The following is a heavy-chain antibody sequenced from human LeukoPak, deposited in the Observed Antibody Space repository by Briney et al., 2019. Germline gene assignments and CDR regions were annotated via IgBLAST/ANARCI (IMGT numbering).Heavy chain of an antibody. J-gene: IGHJ4*02. CDR3: ARDFAYYDFWSGYAMGYFDY. CDR1: GFTVTSNY. V-gene: IGHV3-23*01. Sequence: GSLRLSCAASGFTVTSNYMSWVRQAPGKGLEWVSAISGSGGSTYYADSVKGRFTISRDNAKNSLYLQMNSLRAEDTAVYYCARDFAYYDFWSGYAMGYFDYWGQGTLVTVSS. CDR2: ISGSGGST. D-gene: IGHD3-3*01.